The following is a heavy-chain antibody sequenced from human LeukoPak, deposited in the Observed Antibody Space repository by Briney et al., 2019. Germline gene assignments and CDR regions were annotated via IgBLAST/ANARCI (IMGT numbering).Heavy chain of an antibody. D-gene: IGHD3-3*01. CDR1: GYTFTGFY. Sequence: ASVKVSCKASGYTFTGFYMHWVRQAPGQGLEWMGWINPNIGDTKYAQKFQGRVTMTRDTSISTAYMELNSLRFDDTAVYYCASPVVDYDFWSGYFPWGQGTLVTVSS. J-gene: IGHJ5*02. CDR3: ASPVVDYDFWSGYFP. V-gene: IGHV1-2*02. CDR2: INPNIGDT.